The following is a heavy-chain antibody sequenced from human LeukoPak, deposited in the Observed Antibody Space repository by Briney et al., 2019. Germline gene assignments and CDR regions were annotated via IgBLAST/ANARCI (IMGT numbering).Heavy chain of an antibody. D-gene: IGHD3-22*01. Sequence: ASVKVSCKASVYTFTDYYMHWVRQAPGQGLEWMGWINPKSGGTNYAQKFQGRVTMTRDTSISTAYMELSRLRSDDTAVYYCARGYYYDSSGSTFDFWGQGTLVTVSS. V-gene: IGHV1-2*02. CDR1: VYTFTDYY. CDR2: INPKSGGT. J-gene: IGHJ4*02. CDR3: ARGYYYDSSGSTFDF.